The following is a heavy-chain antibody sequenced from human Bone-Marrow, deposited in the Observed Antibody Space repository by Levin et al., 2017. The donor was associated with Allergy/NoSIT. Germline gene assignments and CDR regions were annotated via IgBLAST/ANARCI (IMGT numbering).Heavy chain of an antibody. CDR1: GYTLTELS. CDR3: ATTPFYGDYRVGGEP. CDR2: FDPEDGET. J-gene: IGHJ5*02. Sequence: GESLKISCKVSGYTLTELSMHWVRQAPGKGLEWMGGFDPEDGETIYAQKFQGRVTMTEDTSTDTAYMELSSLRSEDTAVYYCATTPFYGDYRVGGEPWGQGTLVTVSS. V-gene: IGHV1-24*01. D-gene: IGHD4-17*01.